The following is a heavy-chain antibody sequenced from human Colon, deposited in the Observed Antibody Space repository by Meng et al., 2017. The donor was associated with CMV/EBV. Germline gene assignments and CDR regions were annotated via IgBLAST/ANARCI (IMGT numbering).Heavy chain of an antibody. D-gene: IGHD3-16*01. J-gene: IGHJ4*02. Sequence: SVKVSGKASGYTFSNYHVNWVRQAPGQGLEWMGWINTNTGNPTYAQGFIGRFVFSLATSISTAYLQISGLKAEDTAVYYCSASFDYWGQGTLVTVSS. V-gene: IGHV7-4-1*02. CDR2: INTNTGNP. CDR3: SASFDY. CDR1: GYTFSNYH.